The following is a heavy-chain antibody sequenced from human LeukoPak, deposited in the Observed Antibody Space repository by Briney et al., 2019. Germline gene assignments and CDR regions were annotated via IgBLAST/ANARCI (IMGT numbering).Heavy chain of an antibody. CDR2: ISGSGGST. CDR1: GFAFSTYA. D-gene: IGHD1-14*01. J-gene: IGHJ4*02. V-gene: IGHV3-23*01. CDR3: AKDPTPETTGN. Sequence: GGSLRLSCAASGFAFSTYAMRWVRQAPGKGLDWVSSISGSGGSTYYADSVKGRLTISRDNSRNTLYLQLNVLRAEDTAVYYCAKDPTPETTGNWGQGTLVTVSS.